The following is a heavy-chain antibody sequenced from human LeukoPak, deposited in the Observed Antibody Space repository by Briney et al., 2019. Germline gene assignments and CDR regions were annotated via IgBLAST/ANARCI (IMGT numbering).Heavy chain of an antibody. CDR3: ASRFGELLSS. Sequence: GGSLRLSCAASGFTFSSYAMRWVRQAPGKGLEWVAVISYDGSNKYYADSVKGRFTISRDNSKNTLYLQMNSLRAEDTAVYYCASRFGELLSSWGQGTLVTVSS. V-gene: IGHV3-30*04. CDR2: ISYDGSNK. J-gene: IGHJ4*02. D-gene: IGHD3-10*01. CDR1: GFTFSSYA.